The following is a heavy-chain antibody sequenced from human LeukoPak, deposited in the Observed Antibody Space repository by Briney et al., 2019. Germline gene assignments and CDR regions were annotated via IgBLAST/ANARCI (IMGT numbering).Heavy chain of an antibody. CDR2: ISSSSSYI. D-gene: IGHD6-13*01. CDR1: GFTFSSYS. CDR3: AREAAAGIRDAFDI. V-gene: IGHV3-21*01. J-gene: IGHJ3*02. Sequence: PGGSLRLSCAASGFTFSSYSMNWVRQAPGKGLEWVSSISSSSSYIYYADSVKGRFTISRDNAKNSLYLQMNSLRAEDTAVYYCAREAAAGIRDAFDIWGQGTMVTVSS.